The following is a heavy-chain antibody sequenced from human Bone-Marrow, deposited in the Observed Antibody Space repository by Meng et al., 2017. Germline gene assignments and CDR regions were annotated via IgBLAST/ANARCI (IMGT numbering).Heavy chain of an antibody. CDR2: INPKSGDT. V-gene: IGHV1-2*06. CDR3: ARDEDISAAGKLFGDY. CDR1: GYNFPDYY. Sequence: QVQLVHAGAEVKKPGASVKFSCKPSGYNFPDYYIHWVRRAPGQGLEWMGRINPKSGDTHYAQKFQARVTMTGDTSISTAYMELSGLRSDDTAMYYCARDEDISAAGKLFGDYWGQGTLVTVSS. D-gene: IGHD6-25*01. J-gene: IGHJ4*02.